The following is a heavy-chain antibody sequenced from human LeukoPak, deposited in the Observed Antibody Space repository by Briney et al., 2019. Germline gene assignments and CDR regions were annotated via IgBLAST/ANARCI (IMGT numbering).Heavy chain of an antibody. CDR1: GFSLSTYG. D-gene: IGHD2-21*01. CDR2: IRNDGMKK. Sequence: GGSLRLSCAASGFSLSTYGMHWVRQAPGKGLEWVAFIRNDGMKKFYADSVKGRFTIPRDTSKNTLFLEMSSLRAEDMAVYYCAKSHFIASYVGDYWGQGTLVTVSS. J-gene: IGHJ4*02. CDR3: AKSHFIASYVGDY. V-gene: IGHV3-30*02.